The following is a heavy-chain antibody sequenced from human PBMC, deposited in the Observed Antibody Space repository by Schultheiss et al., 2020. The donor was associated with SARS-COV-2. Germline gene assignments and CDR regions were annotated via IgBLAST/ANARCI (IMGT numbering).Heavy chain of an antibody. V-gene: IGHV3-30*14. Sequence: GESLKISCAASGFTFSSYAMHWVRQAPGKGLEWVAVISYDGSNKYYADSVKGRFTISRDNSKNTIYLLMNRLRAEDTGVYFCAGRRATAASLDDWGQGTRVTVSS. CDR3: AGRRATAASLDD. CDR2: ISYDGSNK. CDR1: GFTFSSYA. J-gene: IGHJ4*02. D-gene: IGHD6-13*01.